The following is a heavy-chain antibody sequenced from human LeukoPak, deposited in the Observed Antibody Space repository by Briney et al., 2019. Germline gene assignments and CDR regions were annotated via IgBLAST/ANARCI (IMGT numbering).Heavy chain of an antibody. J-gene: IGHJ4*02. CDR3: ARGVPRTSGYSGYEGY. CDR2: ISSSSSYI. D-gene: IGHD5-12*01. V-gene: IGHV3-21*01. Sequence: GGSLRLSCAASGFTFSSYSMNWVRQAPGKGLEWVSPISSSSSYIYYADSVKGRFTISRDNAKNSLYLQMNSLRAEDTAVYYCARGVPRTSGYSGYEGYWGQGTLVTVSS. CDR1: GFTFSSYS.